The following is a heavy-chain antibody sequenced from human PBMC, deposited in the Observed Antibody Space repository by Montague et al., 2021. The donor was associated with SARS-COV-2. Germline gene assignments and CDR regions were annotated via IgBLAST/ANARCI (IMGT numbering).Heavy chain of an antibody. D-gene: IGHD2-21*02. CDR1: VGSISNYY. J-gene: IGHJ5*02. CDR3: ARAYCGGDCHVGP. V-gene: IGHV4-59*01. Sequence: SETLSLTCTVSVGSISNYYWTWIRQPPGKGLEWIGYIYDSGSANYNPSLKSRSTISVDTSNNQFSLRLSSVTAADTAVYYCARAYCGGDCHVGPWGQGIPVIVSS. CDR2: IYDSGSA.